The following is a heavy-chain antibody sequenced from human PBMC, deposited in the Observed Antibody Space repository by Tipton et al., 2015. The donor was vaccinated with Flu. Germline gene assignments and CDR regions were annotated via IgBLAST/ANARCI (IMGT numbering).Heavy chain of an antibody. V-gene: IGHV4-59*08. D-gene: IGHD3-10*01. CDR3: ARHSSSARGWFDP. J-gene: IGHJ5*02. CDR2: IYSSGST. CDR1: GGPISNYY. Sequence: TLSLTCTVSGGPISNYYWSWIRQPPGKGLEWIGYIYSSGSTNYSPSLKSRVTISVDTSKNQFSQKVSFVTAADTAVYYCARHSSSARGWFDPWGQGTLVTVSS.